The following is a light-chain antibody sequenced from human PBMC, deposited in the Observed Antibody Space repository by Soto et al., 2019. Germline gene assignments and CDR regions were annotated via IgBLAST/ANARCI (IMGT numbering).Light chain of an antibody. CDR3: MQALQTPPFT. CDR1: QSLLHSNGYNY. Sequence: DIVMTQSPLSLPVTPGEPASISCRSSQSLLHSNGYNYLDWYLQKPGQSPQLLIYLGSNRASGVSDRFSGSGSGTDITLKISTVEAEDVGVYYCMQALQTPPFTFGPGTKVDIK. V-gene: IGKV2-28*01. J-gene: IGKJ3*01. CDR2: LGS.